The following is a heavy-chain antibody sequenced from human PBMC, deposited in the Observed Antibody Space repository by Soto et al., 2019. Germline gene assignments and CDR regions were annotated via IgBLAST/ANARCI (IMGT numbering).Heavy chain of an antibody. D-gene: IGHD3-3*01. V-gene: IGHV1-46*01. Sequence: ASVKVSCKASGNTLTNYYMQWVRQAPGQGLEWMGIINPSGDSTGYAQKFQGRVKITRDTSTSTVYMELSSLRSDDSAVYFCASRYLAYSDFWSGYSLDYGMDVWGQGTTVTVSS. J-gene: IGHJ6*02. CDR2: INPSGDST. CDR1: GNTLTNYY. CDR3: ASRYLAYSDFWSGYSLDYGMDV.